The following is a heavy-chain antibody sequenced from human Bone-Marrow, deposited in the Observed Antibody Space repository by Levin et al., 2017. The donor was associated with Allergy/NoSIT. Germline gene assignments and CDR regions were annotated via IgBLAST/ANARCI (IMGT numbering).Heavy chain of an antibody. V-gene: IGHV4-34*01. D-gene: IGHD3-22*01. CDR3: ARGPGITMIVVVPHYYYYGMDV. Sequence: SETLSLTCAVYGGSFSGYYWSWIRQPPGKGLEWIGEINHSGSTNYNPSLKSRVTISVDTSKNQFSLKLSSVTAADTAVYYCARGPGITMIVVVPHYYYYGMDVWGQGTTVTVSS. CDR1: GGSFSGYY. CDR2: INHSGST. J-gene: IGHJ6*02.